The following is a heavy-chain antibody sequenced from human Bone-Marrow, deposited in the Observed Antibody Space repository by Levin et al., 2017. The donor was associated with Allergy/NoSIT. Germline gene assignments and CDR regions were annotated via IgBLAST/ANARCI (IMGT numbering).Heavy chain of an antibody. D-gene: IGHD2-21*01. J-gene: IGHJ4*02. V-gene: IGHV3-7*01. Sequence: GGSLRLSCAASGFIFTNFWMSWVRQAPGKGLEWVANTNQDGNEKYYVDSVKGRFTVSRDNAKISWYLQMNSLRAEDTAVYYCASFRHINCWQRGRFDYSGQGTLVTVAS. CDR1: GFIFTNFW. CDR2: TNQDGNEK. CDR3: ASFRHINCWQRGRFDY.